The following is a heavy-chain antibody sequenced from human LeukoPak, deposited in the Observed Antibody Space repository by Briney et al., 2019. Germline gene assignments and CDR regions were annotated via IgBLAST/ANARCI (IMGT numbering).Heavy chain of an antibody. V-gene: IGHV5-51*01. J-gene: IGHJ3*02. CDR2: IYPGDSDT. D-gene: IGHD2-2*01. CDR3: ARAEALSSPAFDI. Sequence: GESLKISCKGSGYSFTSYWIGWARQMPGKGLEWMGIIYPGDSDTRYSPSFQGQVTTSADKSISTAYLQWSSLKASDTAMYYCARAEALSSPAFDIWGQGTVVTVSS. CDR1: GYSFTSYW.